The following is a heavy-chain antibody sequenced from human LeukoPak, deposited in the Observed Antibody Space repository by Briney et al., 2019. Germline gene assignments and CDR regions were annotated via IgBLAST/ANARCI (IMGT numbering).Heavy chain of an antibody. CDR2: ISWNSGSI. Sequence: GGSLRLSCAASGFTFADYAMHGVRQAPGKGLEWVSGISWNSGSIGYADSVKGRFTISRDNAKNSLYPQMNSLRAEDTALYYCAKDIRYCSSTSCSYYYYGMDVWGQGTTVTVSS. J-gene: IGHJ6*02. CDR1: GFTFADYA. V-gene: IGHV3-9*01. D-gene: IGHD2-2*01. CDR3: AKDIRYCSSTSCSYYYYGMDV.